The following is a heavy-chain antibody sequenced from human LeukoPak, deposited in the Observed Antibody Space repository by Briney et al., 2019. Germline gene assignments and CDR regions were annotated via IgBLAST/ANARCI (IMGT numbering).Heavy chain of an antibody. Sequence: GASVKVSCKASGYTCTSYGISWVRQAPGQGLEWMGWISTYNGHTNYARKVQGRVTMTTDTSTSTAYMELRSLRSDDTAVYYCAREGGRYCSGGSCYSSNGWYGGLNYWGQGTPVTVSS. CDR1: GYTCTSYG. CDR2: ISTYNGHT. CDR3: AREGGRYCSGGSCYSSNGWYGGLNY. D-gene: IGHD2-15*01. J-gene: IGHJ4*02. V-gene: IGHV1-18*01.